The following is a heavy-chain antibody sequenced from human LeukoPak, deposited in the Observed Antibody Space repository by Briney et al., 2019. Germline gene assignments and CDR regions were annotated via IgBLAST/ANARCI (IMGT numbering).Heavy chain of an antibody. Sequence: SQTLSLTCTVSGGSISSGSYYWSWIRQPAGKGLEWIGRIYTSGSTNYNPSLKSRVTISVDTSKNQFSLKLSSVTAADTAVYYCARGTLDYSTGAFDIWGQGTMVTVSS. D-gene: IGHD2-15*01. CDR2: IYTSGST. J-gene: IGHJ3*02. CDR1: GGSISSGSYY. V-gene: IGHV4-61*02. CDR3: ARGTLDYSTGAFDI.